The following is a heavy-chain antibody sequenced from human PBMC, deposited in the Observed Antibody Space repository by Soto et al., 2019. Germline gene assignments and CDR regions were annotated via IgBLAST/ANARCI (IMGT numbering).Heavy chain of an antibody. CDR1: GGSFSGYY. CDR2: INHSGST. V-gene: IGHV4-34*01. Sequence: LSLTCAVYGGSFSGYYWSWIRQPPGKGLEWIGEINHSGSTNYNPSLKSRVTISVDTSKNQFSLKLSSVTAADTAVYYCARGRWTNYYYYGMDVWGQGTTVTVSS. CDR3: ARGRWTNYYYYGMDV. J-gene: IGHJ6*02. D-gene: IGHD2-8*01.